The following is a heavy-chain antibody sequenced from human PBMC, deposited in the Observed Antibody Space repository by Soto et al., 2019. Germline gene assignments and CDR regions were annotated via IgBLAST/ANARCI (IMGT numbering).Heavy chain of an antibody. CDR1: GFTFSSYT. CDR2: ISSSSSTI. V-gene: IGHV3-48*02. D-gene: IGHD2-21*02. J-gene: IGHJ4*02. Sequence: PGGSLRLSCAASGFTFSSYTMHWVRQAPGKGLEWVSYISSSSSTIYYADSVKGRFTMSRDNAKNSLYLQMNSLRDEDTAVYYCARRNCGGDCRFDYWGQGTLVTVSS. CDR3: ARRNCGGDCRFDY.